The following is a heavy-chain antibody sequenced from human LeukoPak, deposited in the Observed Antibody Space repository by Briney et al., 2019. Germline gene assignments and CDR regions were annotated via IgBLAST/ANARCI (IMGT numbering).Heavy chain of an antibody. CDR2: ISSSGDTI. D-gene: IGHD3-22*01. V-gene: IGHV3-48*01. J-gene: IGHJ4*02. CDR1: GFTFSQYP. CDR3: TRDPSYYYDSTGYN. Sequence: PGGSLRLSCAASGFTFSQYPMNWVRQAPGKGLEWVSKISSSGDTIYYADSVKRRFTISRDNAKNSLYLQMNSLRAEDTAVYHCTRDPSYYYDSTGYNWGQGTLVTVSS.